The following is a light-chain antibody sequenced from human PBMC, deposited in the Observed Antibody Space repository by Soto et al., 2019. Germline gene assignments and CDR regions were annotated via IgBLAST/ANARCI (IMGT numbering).Light chain of an antibody. V-gene: IGKV3-20*01. CDR2: GAY. J-gene: IGKJ1*01. CDR3: KPYGSSPQT. Sequence: EIVLTQSPVTLSLSPGEGATLSCRASQSVSSSYLAWYQQKPGQAHRLLIYGAYSRATGIPDRFSGSGSGTDFTLTISRLEPEEFAVYYCKPYGSSPQTVGQGTKVDI. CDR1: QSVSSSY.